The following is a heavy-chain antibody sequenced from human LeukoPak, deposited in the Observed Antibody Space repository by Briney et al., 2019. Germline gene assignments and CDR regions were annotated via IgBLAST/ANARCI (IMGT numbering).Heavy chain of an antibody. CDR1: GASVSGYY. V-gene: IGHV4-59*08. J-gene: IGHJ4*02. D-gene: IGHD3-3*01. CDR2: FYSSGTT. CDR3: ARVGNFWSGYFDY. Sequence: SETLSLTCAVSGASVSGYYWSWIRQPPGKELEWIEYFYSSGTTNYNPSLNNRVNISVDTSKNQFSLRLTSVTAADTAVYYCARVGNFWSGYFDYWGQGTLVTVSS.